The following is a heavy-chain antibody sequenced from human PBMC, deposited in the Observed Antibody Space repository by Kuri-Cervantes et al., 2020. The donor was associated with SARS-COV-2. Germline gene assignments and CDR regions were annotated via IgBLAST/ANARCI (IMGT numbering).Heavy chain of an antibody. V-gene: IGHV3-23*01. J-gene: IGHJ4*02. CDR1: GFTFSSYA. CDR3: ARRYYDSSGYWEYFDY. Sequence: LSLTCAASGFTFSSYAMSWVRQAPGKGLEWVSTISGDSGITYSADSVKGRFTISRDSSKKTVHLQMNRLRPEDTAVYFCARRYYDSSGYWEYFDYWGQGTLVTVSS. D-gene: IGHD3-22*01. CDR2: ISGDSGIT.